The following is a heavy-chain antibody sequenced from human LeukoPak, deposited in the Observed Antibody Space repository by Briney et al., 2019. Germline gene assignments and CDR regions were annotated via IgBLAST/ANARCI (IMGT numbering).Heavy chain of an antibody. D-gene: IGHD5-18*01. V-gene: IGHV1-69*06. J-gene: IGHJ5*02. CDR3: AQSGGYSYGFSREVAYNWFDP. Sequence: SVKVSCKASGGTFSSYAISWVRQAPGQGLEWMGGIIPIFGTANYAQKFQGRVTITADKSTSTAYMELSSLRSEDTAVYYCAQSGGYSYGFSREVAYNWFDPWGQGTLVTVSS. CDR2: IIPIFGTA. CDR1: GGTFSSYA.